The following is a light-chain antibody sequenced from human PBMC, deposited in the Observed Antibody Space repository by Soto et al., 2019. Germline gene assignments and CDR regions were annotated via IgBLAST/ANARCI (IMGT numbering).Light chain of an antibody. CDR2: GNS. V-gene: IGLV1-40*01. CDR1: SSNIGAGYD. Sequence: QSVLTQPPSVSGAPGQRVTISCTGSSSNIGAGYDVHWYQQLPGTAPKLLIYGNSNRPSGGPDRFSGSKSGTSASLAITGLQAEDEADYYCQSYDSSLRALAFGGGTQLTVL. CDR3: QSYDSSLRALA. J-gene: IGLJ7*01.